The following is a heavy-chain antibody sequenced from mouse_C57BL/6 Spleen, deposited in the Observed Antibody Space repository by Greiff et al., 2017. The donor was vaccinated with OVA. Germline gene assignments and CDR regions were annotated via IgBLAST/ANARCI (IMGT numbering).Heavy chain of an antibody. CDR1: GYPFTSYW. CDR2: IYPSDSET. Sequence: QVQLQQPGAELVRPGSSVKLSCKASGYPFTSYWMDWVKQRPGQGLEWIGNIYPSDSETHYNQKFKDKATLTVEKSSSTAYMQLSILTSEDSAVYYCARGGDGSPFDYWGQGTTLTVSS. V-gene: IGHV1-61*01. D-gene: IGHD2-3*01. J-gene: IGHJ2*01. CDR3: ARGGDGSPFDY.